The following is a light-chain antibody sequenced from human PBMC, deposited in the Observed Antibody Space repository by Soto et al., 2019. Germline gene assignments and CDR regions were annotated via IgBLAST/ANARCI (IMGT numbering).Light chain of an antibody. Sequence: QSVLTQPPSVSAAPGQKVTISCTGSSSNIGNNYVSWYQQLPGTAPKLLIYDNNKRPSGIPDRFSGSKSGTSATLGITGLQTGDEADYNCGPWDSRLSAGVFGGGTQLTVL. CDR1: SSNIGNNY. J-gene: IGLJ2*01. CDR3: GPWDSRLSAGV. V-gene: IGLV1-51*01. CDR2: DNN.